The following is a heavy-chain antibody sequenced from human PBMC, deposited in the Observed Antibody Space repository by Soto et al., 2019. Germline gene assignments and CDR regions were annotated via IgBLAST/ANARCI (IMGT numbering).Heavy chain of an antibody. J-gene: IGHJ4*02. Sequence: QVQLVESGGGVVQPGRSLRLSCATSGFTFSSHGMHWVRQAPGKGLEWVALISSAGSSEYYADSVKGRFTIPRDNSKNTLYLQMNSLSPEDTAVYYCAKPASGWYHFDSWGQGTLVTVSS. CDR2: ISSAGSSE. CDR1: GFTFSSHG. CDR3: AKPASGWYHFDS. D-gene: IGHD6-19*01. V-gene: IGHV3-30*18.